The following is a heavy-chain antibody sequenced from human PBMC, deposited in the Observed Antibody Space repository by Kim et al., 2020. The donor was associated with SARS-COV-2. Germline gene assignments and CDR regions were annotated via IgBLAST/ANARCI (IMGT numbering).Heavy chain of an antibody. D-gene: IGHD2-15*01. J-gene: IGHJ4*02. V-gene: IGHV4-34*01. Sequence: LKSRVTISVDTSKNQFSLKLSSVTAADTAVYYCARAAYCSGGSCKMFDYWGQGTLVTVSS. CDR3: ARAAYCSGGSCKMFDY.